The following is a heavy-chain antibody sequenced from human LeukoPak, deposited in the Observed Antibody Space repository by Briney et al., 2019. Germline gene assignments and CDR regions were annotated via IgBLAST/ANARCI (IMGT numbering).Heavy chain of an antibody. CDR3: ARGGSYYAY. D-gene: IGHD1-26*01. Sequence: PSETLSPTCTVSGGSISSYYWSWIRQPPGKGLEWIGYIYYSGSTNYNPSLKSRVTISVDTSKNQFSLKLSSVTAADTAVYYCARGGSYYAYWGQGTLVTVSS. J-gene: IGHJ4*02. CDR1: GGSISSYY. CDR2: IYYSGST. V-gene: IGHV4-59*01.